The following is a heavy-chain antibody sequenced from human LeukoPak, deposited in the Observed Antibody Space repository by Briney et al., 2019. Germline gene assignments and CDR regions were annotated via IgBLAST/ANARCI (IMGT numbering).Heavy chain of an antibody. Sequence: SETLSLTCAVYEGSLSGYFWSWIRQPPGKGLEWIGEISIAGEINYNPSLRSRATISMDTTKNKFSLRLTSVIAADTALYYCVRQIGAGAFDLWGRDRVVTVSS. CDR2: ISIAGEI. CDR3: VRQIGAGAFDL. CDR1: EGSLSGYF. V-gene: IGHV4-34*01. D-gene: IGHD6-19*01. J-gene: IGHJ2*01.